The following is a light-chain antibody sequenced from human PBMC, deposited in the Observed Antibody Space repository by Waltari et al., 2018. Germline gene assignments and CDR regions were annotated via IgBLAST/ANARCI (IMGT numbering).Light chain of an antibody. Sequence: DIQMTQSPSSLSASVGDRVTITCRTSQSIDIYLHWYQQKAGKAPRLLIYAATHLQNGLPSRFSGSGSETDFTLTISSLQPEDFATYYCQQSYSTRWTCGQGIVVERK. V-gene: IGKV1-39*01. CDR2: AAT. J-gene: IGKJ1*01. CDR1: QSIDIY. CDR3: QQSYSTRWT.